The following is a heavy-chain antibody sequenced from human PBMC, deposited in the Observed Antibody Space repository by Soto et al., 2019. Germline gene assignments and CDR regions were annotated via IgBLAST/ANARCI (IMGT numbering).Heavy chain of an antibody. V-gene: IGHV1-18*01. Sequence: ASVKVSCTASGYTFTSYGITWVRQAPGQGLEWMGWISAYNGNTHYAQKLQGRVTMTTDTSTSTAYMELRSLRSDDTAVYYCARVSDELELRIYFDYWGQGTLVTVSS. CDR3: ARVSDELELRIYFDY. J-gene: IGHJ4*02. CDR2: ISAYNGNT. CDR1: GYTFTSYG. D-gene: IGHD1-7*01.